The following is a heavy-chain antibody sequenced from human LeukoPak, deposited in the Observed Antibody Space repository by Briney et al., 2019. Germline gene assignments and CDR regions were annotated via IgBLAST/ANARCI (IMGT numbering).Heavy chain of an antibody. V-gene: IGHV3-21*01. Sequence: GWCLRLSCAASGFTFSSYSMNWVRQAPGKGLEWVSSISSSSRYIYYADSAKGRFSISRDNAKNSLYRQKNTLRAEDTAVYYCARGGSSILDYWGQGTLVTVSS. CDR2: ISSSSRYI. D-gene: IGHD1-26*01. CDR3: ARGGSSILDY. CDR1: GFTFSSYS. J-gene: IGHJ4*02.